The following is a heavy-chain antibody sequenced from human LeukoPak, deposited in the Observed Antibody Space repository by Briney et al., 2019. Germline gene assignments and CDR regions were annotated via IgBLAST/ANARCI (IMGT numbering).Heavy chain of an antibody. V-gene: IGHV3-7*01. D-gene: IGHD1-1*01. CDR3: ARDHFNNCYDY. J-gene: IGHJ4*02. Sequence: PGGSLRLSCAASGFTFSSYAMSWVRQAPGKGLEWVANIKQDGGDKYYVDSVKGRFTISRDNAKNSLYLQMNSLRGEDTAVYFCARDHFNNCYDYWGQGTLVTVSS. CDR2: IKQDGGDK. CDR1: GFTFSSYA.